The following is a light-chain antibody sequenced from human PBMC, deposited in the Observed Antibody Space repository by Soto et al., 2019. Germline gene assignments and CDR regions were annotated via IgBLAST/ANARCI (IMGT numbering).Light chain of an antibody. Sequence: DIVVTQSPESLAVSLGERATINCRSSQSLLLSSRHENCLAWYQQKPGQPPRLLIYWASTRESGVPDRFSGSGSATDFTLNISSLQAEDVALYYCQQYYSPPWTFGQGTKVEIK. CDR2: WAS. J-gene: IGKJ1*01. CDR1: QSLLLSSRHENC. V-gene: IGKV4-1*01. CDR3: QQYYSPPWT.